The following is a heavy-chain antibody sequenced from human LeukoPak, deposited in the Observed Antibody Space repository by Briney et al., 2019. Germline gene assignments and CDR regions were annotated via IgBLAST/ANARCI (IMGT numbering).Heavy chain of an antibody. CDR3: AREDILTGYYNVGWFDP. D-gene: IGHD3-9*01. V-gene: IGHV3-53*01. CDR1: GFIVSGDY. CDR2: MYSGGAT. Sequence: GGSLRLSCVVSGFIVSGDYMSWVRQAPGKGLEWVSVMYSGGATYYADSVKGRFTISRDNAKNSLYLQMNSLRAEDTAVYYCAREDILTGYYNVGWFDPWGQGTLVTVSS. J-gene: IGHJ5*02.